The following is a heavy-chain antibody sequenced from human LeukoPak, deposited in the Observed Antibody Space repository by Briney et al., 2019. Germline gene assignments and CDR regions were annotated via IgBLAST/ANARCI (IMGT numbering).Heavy chain of an antibody. J-gene: IGHJ4*02. Sequence: SQTLSLTCAISGDSVSSNSATWNWIRKSPSRGLEWLGRTYDRSKWYNEYAASVKSRTTINPDTSKNQFSLHLNSVTPEDTAVYYCAGSHSSTWYPDCWGQGTLVTVSS. D-gene: IGHD6-13*01. CDR2: TYDRSKWYN. V-gene: IGHV6-1*01. CDR3: AGSHSSTWYPDC. CDR1: GDSVSSNSAT.